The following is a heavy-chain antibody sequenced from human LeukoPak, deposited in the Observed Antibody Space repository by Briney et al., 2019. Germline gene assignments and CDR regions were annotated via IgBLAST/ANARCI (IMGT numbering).Heavy chain of an antibody. J-gene: IGHJ4*02. V-gene: IGHV3-23*01. Sequence: GGSLRLSCAASGFTFTSYAMNWVRQAPGKGLEWVSTISGSGSSTYYVDSVKGRFTISRDNSKNTLYLQMNSLRAEDTAAYYCAKGSYYYDSSGYHYYFDYWGQGTLVTVSS. CDR1: GFTFTSYA. CDR3: AKGSYYYDSSGYHYYFDY. D-gene: IGHD3-22*01. CDR2: ISGSGSST.